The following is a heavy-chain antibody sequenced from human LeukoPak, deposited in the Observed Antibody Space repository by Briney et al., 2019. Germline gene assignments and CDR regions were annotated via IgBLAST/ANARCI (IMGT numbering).Heavy chain of an antibody. CDR1: GFTFDDYA. Sequence: GGSLRLSCAASGFTFDDYAIRWVRQAPGKGLEWVSGISWNSGSIGYADSVKGRFTISRDNAKNSLYLQMNSLRAEDTALYYCAKDTDSNPSDAFDIWGQGTMVTVSS. D-gene: IGHD4-11*01. CDR3: AKDTDSNPSDAFDI. CDR2: ISWNSGSI. J-gene: IGHJ3*02. V-gene: IGHV3-9*01.